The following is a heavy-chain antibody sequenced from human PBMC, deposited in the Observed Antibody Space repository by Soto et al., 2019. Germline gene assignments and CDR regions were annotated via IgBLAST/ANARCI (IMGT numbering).Heavy chain of an antibody. CDR3: AREYSSGWYTGYYGMDV. CDR2: IYSGGST. CDR1: GFTVSSNY. J-gene: IGHJ6*02. V-gene: IGHV3-53*01. D-gene: IGHD6-19*01. Sequence: PVGSLSLSCSASGFTVSSNYMSWVRTAPGKGLEWVSVIYSGGSTYYADSVKGRFTISRDNSKNTLYLQMNSLRAEDTAVYYCAREYSSGWYTGYYGMDVWGQGTTVTVSS.